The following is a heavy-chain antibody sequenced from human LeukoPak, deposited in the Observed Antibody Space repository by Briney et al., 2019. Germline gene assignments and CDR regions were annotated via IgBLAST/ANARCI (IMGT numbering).Heavy chain of an antibody. V-gene: IGHV1-18*01. Sequence: ASVKVSCKASGYTFTSYGISWVRQAPGQGLEWMGWISAYNGNTNYAQKFQGRVTITRDTSASTAYMELSSLRSEDTAVYYCARTQNSYYDFWWGFDPWGQGTLVTVSS. J-gene: IGHJ5*02. CDR1: GYTFTSYG. D-gene: IGHD3-3*01. CDR3: ARTQNSYYDFWWGFDP. CDR2: ISAYNGNT.